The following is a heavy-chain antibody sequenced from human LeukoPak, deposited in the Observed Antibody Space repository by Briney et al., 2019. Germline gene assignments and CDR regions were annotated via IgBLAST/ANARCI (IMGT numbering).Heavy chain of an antibody. V-gene: IGHV3-21*01. J-gene: IGHJ4*02. CDR1: GFTLSRYS. CDR3: ARGGNLYCSATSCYDFDY. D-gene: IGHD2-2*01. CDR2: ISSSSSYI. Sequence: PGGSLRLSCAASGFTLSRYSMTWVRQAPGKGLEWVSSISSSSSYIYYGDSVKGRFTISRDNAKNSLYLQINSLRAEDTAVYYCARGGNLYCSATSCYDFDYWGQGTLVTVSS.